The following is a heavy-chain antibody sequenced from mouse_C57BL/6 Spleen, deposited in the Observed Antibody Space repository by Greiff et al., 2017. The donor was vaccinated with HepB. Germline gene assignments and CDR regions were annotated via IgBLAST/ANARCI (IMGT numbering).Heavy chain of an antibody. CDR2: IYPGGGYT. D-gene: IGHD2-2*01. Sequence: VQLQQSGAELVRPRTSVKMSCKASGYTFTNYWIGWAKQRPGHGLEWIGDIYPGGGYTNYNEKFKGKATLTADKSSSTAYMQFSSLTSEDSAIYYCARGGYGEAWFAYWGQGTLVTVSA. V-gene: IGHV1-63*01. J-gene: IGHJ3*01. CDR3: ARGGYGEAWFAY. CDR1: GYTFTNYW.